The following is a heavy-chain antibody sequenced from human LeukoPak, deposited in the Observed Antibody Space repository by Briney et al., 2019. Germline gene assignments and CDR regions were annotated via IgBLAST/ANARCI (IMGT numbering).Heavy chain of an antibody. D-gene: IGHD3-10*01. V-gene: IGHV3-30*18. J-gene: IGHJ6*04. CDR1: GFTFSNYG. Sequence: PGGSLRLSCAASGFTFSNYGMHWVRQAPGKGLEWVAGISYDGSNKYYADSVKGRFTISRDNSKNPLYLQMNSLRAGDTAVYYCAKVNYYGSGSYRVYYYGLDVWGKGTTVTVSS. CDR2: ISYDGSNK. CDR3: AKVNYYGSGSYRVYYYGLDV.